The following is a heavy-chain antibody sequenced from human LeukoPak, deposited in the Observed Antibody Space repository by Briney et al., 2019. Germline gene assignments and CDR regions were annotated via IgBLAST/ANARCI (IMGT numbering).Heavy chain of an antibody. Sequence: SETLSLTCTVSGGSISSYYWSWIRQPPGEGLEWIAYIYYNGNTKYNPSLKSRVTISADTSKNQFSLKVNSVTAADTAVYYCARLAAGPNTRYFDLWGRGTRVTVSS. J-gene: IGHJ2*01. CDR1: GGSISSYY. V-gene: IGHV4-59*01. CDR3: ARLAAGPNTRYFDL. D-gene: IGHD6-6*01. CDR2: IYYNGNT.